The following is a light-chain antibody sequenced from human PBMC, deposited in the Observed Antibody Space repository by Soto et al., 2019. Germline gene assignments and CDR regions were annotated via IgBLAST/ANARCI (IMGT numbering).Light chain of an antibody. CDR2: WAS. V-gene: IGKV4-1*01. CDR1: QSVFFNSNNKNY. Sequence: DIVMTQSPDSLAVSLGERATINCKSSQSVFFNSNNKNYLAWYQQKPGQPPKLLIYWASTRESGVPDRFSGSGSVIDFTLTISSLQSEDVAFYYCQQYYNIPPTFGQGTKVEI. CDR3: QQYYNIPPT. J-gene: IGKJ1*01.